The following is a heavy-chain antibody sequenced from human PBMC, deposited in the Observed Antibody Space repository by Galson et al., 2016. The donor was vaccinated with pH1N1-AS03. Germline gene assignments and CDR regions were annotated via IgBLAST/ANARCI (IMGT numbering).Heavy chain of an antibody. J-gene: IGHJ4*02. V-gene: IGHV1-2*02. CDR2: INPSSGGT. Sequence: SVKVSCKASGYTFAYYYVHWVRQAPGQGLEWMGWINPSSGGTKFAQKFQGTVSMTTDTSTRKAYMELSRLRSDDTAVYYCARGGGSALDSWGQGTLVTVSS. CDR1: GYTFAYYY. D-gene: IGHD1-26*01. CDR3: ARGGGSALDS.